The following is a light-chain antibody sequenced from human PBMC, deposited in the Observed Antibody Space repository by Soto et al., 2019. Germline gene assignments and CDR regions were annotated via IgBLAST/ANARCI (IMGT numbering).Light chain of an antibody. CDR3: QQYNSFWT. J-gene: IGKJ1*01. Sequence: EIQLTQAASTLSESVGDRVTITCRASQSISSWLAWYQQKPGKAPKLLIYDASSLESGVPSRFSGSGSGTEFTLTISSLQPDDFATYYCQQYNSFWTFGQGTKVDIK. CDR2: DAS. V-gene: IGKV1-5*01. CDR1: QSISSW.